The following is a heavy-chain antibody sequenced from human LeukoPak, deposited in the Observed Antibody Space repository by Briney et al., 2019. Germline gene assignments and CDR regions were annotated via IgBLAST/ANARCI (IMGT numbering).Heavy chain of an antibody. J-gene: IGHJ4*02. CDR1: GFTFSSYS. V-gene: IGHV3-21*01. D-gene: IGHD1-26*01. CDR2: ISSSSRYI. CDR3: ARSSRIVGATKRTPYY. Sequence: GGSLRLSCAASGFTFSSYSMNWVRHAPGKGLERVSSISSSSRYIYYADSVRGRFTISRDNAKNSLYLQMSSLRAEDTAVYYCARSSRIVGATKRTPYYWGQGTLVTASS.